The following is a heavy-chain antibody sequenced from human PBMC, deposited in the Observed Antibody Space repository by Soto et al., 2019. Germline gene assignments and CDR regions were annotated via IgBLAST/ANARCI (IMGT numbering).Heavy chain of an antibody. V-gene: IGHV3-53*01. D-gene: IGHD3-10*01. Sequence: EVQLVESGGGLIQPGGSLRLSCAASGFTVSSNYMSWVRQAPGKGLEWVSVIYSGGSTYYADSVKGRFTISRDNSKNTLYRQMNSLRAEDTAVYYCARAGGPMASDYYGMDVWGQGTTVTVSS. CDR3: ARAGGPMASDYYGMDV. CDR1: GFTVSSNY. J-gene: IGHJ6*02. CDR2: IYSGGST.